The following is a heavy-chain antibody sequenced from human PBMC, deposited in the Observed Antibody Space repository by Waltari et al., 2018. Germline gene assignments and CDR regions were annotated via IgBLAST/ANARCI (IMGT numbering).Heavy chain of an antibody. CDR2: IYTSGST. CDR1: GGSISSGSYY. V-gene: IGHV4-61*02. D-gene: IGHD3-3*01. Sequence: QVQLQESGPGLVKPSQTLSLTCTVSGGSISSGSYYWSWSRQPAGKGREWIGRIYTSGSTNYNPSLKSRVTISVDTSKNQFSLKLSSVTAADTAVYYCAREPWVWSGYYMDYYYYMDVWGKGTTVTVSS. CDR3: AREPWVWSGYYMDYYYYMDV. J-gene: IGHJ6*03.